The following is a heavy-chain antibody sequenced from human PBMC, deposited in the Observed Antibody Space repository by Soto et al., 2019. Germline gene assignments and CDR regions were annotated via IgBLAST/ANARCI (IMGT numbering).Heavy chain of an antibody. V-gene: IGHV3-48*03. D-gene: IGHD1-26*01. CDR1: GFTFSSYE. J-gene: IGHJ4*02. CDR2: IGSSGSGI. CDR3: ARDSTDSGSLDY. Sequence: DVQLVESGGDLVQPGGSLRLSCAASGFTFSSYEMNWVRQAPGKGLEWVSYIGSSGSGIYYADFVKGRFTISRDNAKKSLYLQMNRLRAEDTAVYYCARDSTDSGSLDYWGRGTLVTVSS.